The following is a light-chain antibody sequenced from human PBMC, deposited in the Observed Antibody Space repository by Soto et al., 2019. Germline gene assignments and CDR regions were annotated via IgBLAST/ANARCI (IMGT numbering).Light chain of an antibody. J-gene: IGKJ4*01. CDR1: QDIGNF. Sequence: DIQMTPSTSSLSADVGDRVTMTCKASQDIGNFLSWYQQKPGKVPKLLIFDASNLETGVPSRFSGSGSGTDFTFTISSLQPEDIATYYCQKYDNLPLTCGGGTTGDIK. V-gene: IGKV1-33*01. CDR2: DAS. CDR3: QKYDNLPLT.